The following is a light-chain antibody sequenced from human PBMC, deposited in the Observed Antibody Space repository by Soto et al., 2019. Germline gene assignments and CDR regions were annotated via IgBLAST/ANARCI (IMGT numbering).Light chain of an antibody. Sequence: EIVLTQSPGTLSLSPGERATLSCRAIQSVISTYLAWYQQKPGQAPRLLIYGASSRATGIPDRFSGSGSGTHFTLTISRLEPEDFSVYYCQQYRDSLGTFGQGTKVEIK. CDR1: QSVISTY. V-gene: IGKV3-20*01. J-gene: IGKJ1*01. CDR3: QQYRDSLGT. CDR2: GAS.